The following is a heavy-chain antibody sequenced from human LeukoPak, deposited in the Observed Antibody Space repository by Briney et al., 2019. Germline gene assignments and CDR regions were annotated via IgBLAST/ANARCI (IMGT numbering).Heavy chain of an antibody. J-gene: IGHJ4*02. CDR1: GFPFSDYY. CDR2: IGTSDTII. V-gene: IGHV3-11*01. CDR3: ARGVAPDF. Sequence: KPGGSLRLSCVASGFPFSDYYMSWIRQAPGKGLEWISYIGTSDTIIYYADSVKGRFTVSRDNAKKSLYLQMNSLRAEDTAVYYCARGVAPDFWRQGTLVTVSS. D-gene: IGHD5-12*01.